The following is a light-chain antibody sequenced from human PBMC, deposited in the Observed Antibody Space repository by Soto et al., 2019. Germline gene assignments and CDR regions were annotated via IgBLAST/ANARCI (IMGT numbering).Light chain of an antibody. CDR1: SGDVGGYNY. Sequence: SALTQPRSVSGSPGQSVTISCTGTSGDVGGYNYVSWYQQRPGEAPKLMIYDVTERPSGVPDRFSASKSGNTASLTISGLQADDEADYYCSSYAGTYTWVFGGGTKLTVL. J-gene: IGLJ3*02. V-gene: IGLV2-11*01. CDR2: DVT. CDR3: SSYAGTYTWV.